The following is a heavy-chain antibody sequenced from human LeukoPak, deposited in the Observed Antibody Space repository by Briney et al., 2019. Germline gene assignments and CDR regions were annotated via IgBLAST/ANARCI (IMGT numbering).Heavy chain of an antibody. Sequence: GGSLRLSCAASRFTFSSYAMHWVRQAPGKGLEWVAVIWYDGSNKYYADSVKSRFTISRDNSKNTLYLQMNSLRAEDTAVYYCARSGSGSYAFDIWGQGTMVTISS. CDR1: RFTFSSYA. J-gene: IGHJ3*02. CDR3: ARSGSGSYAFDI. D-gene: IGHD3-10*01. V-gene: IGHV3-33*01. CDR2: IWYDGSNK.